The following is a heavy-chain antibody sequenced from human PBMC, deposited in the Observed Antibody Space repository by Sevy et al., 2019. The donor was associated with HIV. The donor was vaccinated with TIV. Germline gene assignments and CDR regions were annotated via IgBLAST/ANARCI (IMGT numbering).Heavy chain of an antibody. V-gene: IGHV3-21*01. J-gene: IGHJ4*02. CDR2: ITSSSDYI. D-gene: IGHD3-22*01. CDR1: GFTFSNYN. CDR3: ARDRRTLNYYASSGYNYYFDY. Sequence: GGSLRLSCAASGFTFSNYNMNWVRQAPGKGLEWVSSITSSSDYIYDADSVKGRFTISRDNAKNSLYLQMNNLRAEDTAVYYCARDRRTLNYYASSGYNYYFDYWGQGTLVTVSS.